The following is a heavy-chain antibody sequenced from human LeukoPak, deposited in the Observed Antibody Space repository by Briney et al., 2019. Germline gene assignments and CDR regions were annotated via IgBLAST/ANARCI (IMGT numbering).Heavy chain of an antibody. V-gene: IGHV4-61*02. CDR1: GGSISSGSYY. D-gene: IGHD3-3*01. Sequence: PSETLSLTCTVSGGSISSGSYYWSWIRQPAGKGLEWIGRIYTSGSTNYNPSLKSRVTISVDTSKNQFSLKLSSVTAADTAVYYCARDSLRFLEWLSTEGWYYFDYWGQGTLVTVSS. CDR3: ARDSLRFLEWLSTEGWYYFDY. J-gene: IGHJ4*02. CDR2: IYTSGST.